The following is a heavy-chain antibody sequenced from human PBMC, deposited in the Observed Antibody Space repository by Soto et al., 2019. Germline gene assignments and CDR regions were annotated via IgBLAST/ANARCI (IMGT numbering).Heavy chain of an antibody. D-gene: IGHD1-26*01. V-gene: IGHV3-15*07. CDR1: GFTFSNAW. CDR2: IKSKTDGGTT. J-gene: IGHJ3*02. Sequence: GGSLRLSCAASGFTFSNAWMNWVRQAPGKGLEWVGRIKSKTDGGTTYYAAPVKGRFTISRDDSKNTLYLQMNSLRAEDTAVYYCARVWELLMTAFDIWGQGTMVT. CDR3: ARVWELLMTAFDI.